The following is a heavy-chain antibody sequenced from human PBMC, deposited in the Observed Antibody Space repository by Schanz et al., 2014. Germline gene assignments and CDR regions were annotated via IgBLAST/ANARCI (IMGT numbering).Heavy chain of an antibody. D-gene: IGHD3-22*01. Sequence: QVQLQQWGAGLLKPSETLSLTCAVYGGSFSSNYWSWIRQPPGKGLEWIGEINQSGTTNYNPSLKSRVPLPLDTSKTHISLKLRSVTAADTAVYYCARGTRERLLLRSWQFAFDIWGQGTMVTVSS. CDR1: GGSFSSNY. CDR3: ARGTRERLLLRSWQFAFDI. J-gene: IGHJ3*02. CDR2: INQSGTT. V-gene: IGHV4-34*02.